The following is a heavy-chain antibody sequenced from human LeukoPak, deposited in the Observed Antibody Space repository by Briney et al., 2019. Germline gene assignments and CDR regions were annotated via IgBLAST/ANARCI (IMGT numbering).Heavy chain of an antibody. J-gene: IGHJ6*03. CDR3: TRDTSETGVRGYYYYYYYMDV. CDR2: IRSKAYGGTT. CDR1: GFTFSTYS. D-gene: IGHD7-27*01. Sequence: PGGSLRLSCAASGFTFSTYSMNWVRQAPGKGLEWVGFIRSKAYGGTTEYAASVKGRFTISRDDSKSIGYLQMNSLKTEDTAVYYCTRDTSETGVRGYYYYYYYMDVWGKGTTVTVSS. V-gene: IGHV3-49*04.